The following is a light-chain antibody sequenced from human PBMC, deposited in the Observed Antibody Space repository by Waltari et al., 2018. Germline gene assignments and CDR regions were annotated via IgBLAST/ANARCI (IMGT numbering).Light chain of an antibody. V-gene: IGKV1-5*03. CDR3: QQYNTYPAT. J-gene: IGKJ2*01. CDR1: QRIRYW. CDR2: KAS. Sequence: DIQMTQSPSSLSASVGDRVTITCRASQRIRYWLAWYQQKPGKATKLLVYKASSLESGVPSRFSGSVSGTEYTLTISSLQPDDFATYYCQQYNTYPATFGQGTKVEIK.